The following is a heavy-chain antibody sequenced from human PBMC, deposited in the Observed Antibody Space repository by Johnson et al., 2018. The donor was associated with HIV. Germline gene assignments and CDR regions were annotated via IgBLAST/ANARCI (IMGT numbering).Heavy chain of an antibody. D-gene: IGHD1-1*01. Sequence: QEQLVESGGGVVQPGRSLRLSCAASGFTFSTYAIHWVRQAPGKGLEWVALISYDGSNKLYADSVKGRFTISRDIFKNTLYLQMNSLRVDDAAIYYCARGYNWNDFSIWGQGTMVTVSS. CDR1: GFTFSTYA. CDR3: ARGYNWNDFSI. V-gene: IGHV3-30*04. CDR2: ISYDGSNK. J-gene: IGHJ3*02.